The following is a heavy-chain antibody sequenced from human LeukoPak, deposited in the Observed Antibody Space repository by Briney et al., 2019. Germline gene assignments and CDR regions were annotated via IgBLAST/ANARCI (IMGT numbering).Heavy chain of an antibody. CDR3: ARQRDGYTSYYYYYGMDV. D-gene: IGHD5-24*01. CDR1: GGSISSSSYY. J-gene: IGHJ6*02. CDR2: IYYSGST. V-gene: IGHV4-39*01. Sequence: SETLSLTCTVSGGSISSSSYYWGWIRQPPGKGLEWIGRIYYSGSTYYNPSLKSRVTISVDTSKNQFSLKLSSVTAADTAVYYCARQRDGYTSYYYYYGMDVWGQGTTVTVSS.